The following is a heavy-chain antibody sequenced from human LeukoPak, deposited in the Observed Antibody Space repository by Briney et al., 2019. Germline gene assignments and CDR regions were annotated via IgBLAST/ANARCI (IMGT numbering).Heavy chain of an antibody. V-gene: IGHV1-2*02. J-gene: IGHJ6*03. D-gene: IGHD2-2*01. CDR1: GYTFTGYY. Sequence: GASVKVSCKASGYTFTGYYMHWVRQAPAQGLEWMGWINPNSGGTNYAQKFQGRVTMTRDTSISTAYMELSRLRSDDTAVYYCARDFLGYCSSTSCPAPMDVWGKGTTVTVSS. CDR2: INPNSGGT. CDR3: ARDFLGYCSSTSCPAPMDV.